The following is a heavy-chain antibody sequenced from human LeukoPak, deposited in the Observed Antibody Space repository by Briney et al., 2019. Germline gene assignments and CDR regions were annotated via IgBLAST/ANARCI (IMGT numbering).Heavy chain of an antibody. V-gene: IGHV1-18*01. J-gene: IGHJ6*02. CDR3: ARDPPRIVVVVAATNYYGMDV. Sequence: ASVKVSCKASGYTFTSYGISWVRQAPGQGLEWMGWISAYNGNTNYAQKLQGRVTMTTDTSTSTAYMELRSLRSDDTAVYYCARDPPRIVVVVAATNYYGMDVWGQGTTVTVSS. CDR1: GYTFTSYG. D-gene: IGHD2-15*01. CDR2: ISAYNGNT.